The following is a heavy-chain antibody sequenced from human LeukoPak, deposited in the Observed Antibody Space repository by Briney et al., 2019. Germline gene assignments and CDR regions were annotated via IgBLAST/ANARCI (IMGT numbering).Heavy chain of an antibody. Sequence: ASVNVSCKASGYTFTSYYMHWVRQAPGQGLEWMGIISPSGGSTSYAQKFQGRVTMTRDTSTSTVYMELSSLRSEDTAVYYCARDGPLIAVAGLFDYWGQGTLVTVSS. CDR1: GYTFTSYY. V-gene: IGHV1-46*01. CDR3: ARDGPLIAVAGLFDY. J-gene: IGHJ4*02. CDR2: ISPSGGST. D-gene: IGHD6-19*01.